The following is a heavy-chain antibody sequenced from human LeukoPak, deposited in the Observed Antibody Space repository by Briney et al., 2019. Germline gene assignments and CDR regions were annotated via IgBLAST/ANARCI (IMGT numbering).Heavy chain of an antibody. Sequence: GGSLRLSCAASGFIFSTYAMHWVRQAPGKGLEWVAVISNDGSNKYYADSVKGRFTISRDNSKNTLYLQMNSLRAEDTAVYYCARAGYSYGFDYNAFDIWSQGTMVTVSS. D-gene: IGHD5-18*01. CDR3: ARAGYSYGFDYNAFDI. J-gene: IGHJ3*02. CDR1: GFIFSTYA. V-gene: IGHV3-30*04. CDR2: ISNDGSNK.